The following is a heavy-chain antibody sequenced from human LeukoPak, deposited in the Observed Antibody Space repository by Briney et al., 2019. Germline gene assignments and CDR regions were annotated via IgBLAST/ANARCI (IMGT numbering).Heavy chain of an antibody. CDR3: ARETSQKGAHYMDV. V-gene: IGHV4-59*01. D-gene: IGHD3-16*01. CDR1: GRPIRSYC. J-gene: IGHJ6*03. Sequence: PSETLSLTCSVSGRPIRSYCWSWIRQPPGKGLEFVGQMCYSGYTTYSPSLRSRVTISVDTSKNQFSLKLSSVTAADTAVYYCARETSQKGAHYMDVWGKGTTITISS. CDR2: MCYSGYT.